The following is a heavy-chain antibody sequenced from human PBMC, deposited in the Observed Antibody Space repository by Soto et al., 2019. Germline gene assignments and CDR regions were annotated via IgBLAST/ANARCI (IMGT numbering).Heavy chain of an antibody. D-gene: IGHD2-2*01. CDR2: IYPDDSDT. V-gene: IGHV5-51*01. Sequence: GESLKISCQASGYSFSNFWIAWVRQMPGEGLEWLGIIYPDDSDTRYSPSFLGQVTISADKSIKATYLQWSSLKASDTAMYYCARQGGDCSSTSCYGRVPPPNWFDPWGQGTLVTVSS. CDR1: GYSFSNFW. J-gene: IGHJ5*02. CDR3: ARQGGDCSSTSCYGRVPPPNWFDP.